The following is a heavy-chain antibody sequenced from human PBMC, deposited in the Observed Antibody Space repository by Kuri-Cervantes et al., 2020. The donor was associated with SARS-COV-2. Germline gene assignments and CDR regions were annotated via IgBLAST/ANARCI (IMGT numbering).Heavy chain of an antibody. CDR3: ARDRDVLRYFDWSIGGWFDP. V-gene: IGHV1-46*01. CDR2: INPSGGST. Sequence: ASVKVSCKASGYTFTSYYMHWVRQAPGQGLEWMGIINPSGGSTSYEQKFQGRVTMTRDTSTSTVYMELSSLRSEDTAVYYCARDRDVLRYFDWSIGGWFDPWGQGNLV. D-gene: IGHD3-9*01. J-gene: IGHJ5*02. CDR1: GYTFTSYY.